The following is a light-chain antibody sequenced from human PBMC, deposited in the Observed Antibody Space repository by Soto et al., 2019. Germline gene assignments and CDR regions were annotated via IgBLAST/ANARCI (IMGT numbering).Light chain of an antibody. V-gene: IGLV1-40*01. J-gene: IGLJ1*01. CDR2: DNN. CDR3: QSFDSSLSGFYV. Sequence: SVLTQPPSVSGAPGRGVTISCTGSSSNIGAGYDVHWYQQLPGSAPKLLIYDNNIRPSGVPARFSGSKSATSASLAITGLQAEDEAEYYCQSFDSSLSGFYVFGTGTKVTVL. CDR1: SSNIGAGYD.